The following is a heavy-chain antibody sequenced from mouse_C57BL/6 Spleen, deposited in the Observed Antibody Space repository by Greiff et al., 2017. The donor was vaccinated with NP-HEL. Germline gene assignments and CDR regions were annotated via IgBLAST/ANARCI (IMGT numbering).Heavy chain of an antibody. J-gene: IGHJ4*01. CDR2: IDPSDSYT. Sequence: VQLQQSGAELVRPGTSVKLSCKASGYTFTSYWMHWVKQRPGQGLEWIGVIDPSDSYTNYNQKFKGKATLTVDTSSSTAYMQLSSLTSEDSAVYYCVGKDYAMDYWGQGTSVTVSS. CDR3: VGKDYAMDY. V-gene: IGHV1-59*01. CDR1: GYTFTSYW.